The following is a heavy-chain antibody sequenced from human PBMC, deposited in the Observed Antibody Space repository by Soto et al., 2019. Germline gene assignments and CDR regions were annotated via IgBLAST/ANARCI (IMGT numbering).Heavy chain of an antibody. CDR2: IYYSGST. J-gene: IGHJ6*02. Sequence: QVQLQESGPGLVKPSQTLSLTCTVSGGSISSGGYYWSWIRQHPGKGREWIGYIYYSGSTYYNPSLNSRVTISVDTSKNHVSLKLSAVTAADTAVYYCARDFKYCSGGSCLYYYYYGMDGWGQGATVTVSS. D-gene: IGHD2-15*01. CDR1: GGSISSGGYY. CDR3: ARDFKYCSGGSCLYYYYYGMDG. V-gene: IGHV4-31*03.